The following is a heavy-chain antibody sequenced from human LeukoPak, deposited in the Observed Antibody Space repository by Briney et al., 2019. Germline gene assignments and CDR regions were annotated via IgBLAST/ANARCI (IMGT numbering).Heavy chain of an antibody. V-gene: IGHV3-7*03. CDR2: IKQDGSKK. D-gene: IGHD2-2*01. CDR3: ARAMDC. Sequence: SGGSLRLSCAASGFTFDSYWMTWVRQAPGKGLEWVANIKQDGSKKNYVDSVKGRFTISRDNAKNSLFLQMNSLRAEDTAVYYCARAMDCWGQGTLVTVSS. J-gene: IGHJ4*02. CDR1: GFTFDSYW.